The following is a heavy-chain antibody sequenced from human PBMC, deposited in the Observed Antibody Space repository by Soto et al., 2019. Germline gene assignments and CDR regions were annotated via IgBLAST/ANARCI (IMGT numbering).Heavy chain of an antibody. V-gene: IGHV3-21*01. D-gene: IGHD1-26*01. J-gene: IGHJ4*02. Sequence: EVQLVESGGGRVKPGGSLRLSCAASGFTFSSYSMNWVRQAPGKGLEWVSSISSSSSYIYYADSVKGRFTISRDNAKNSLYLQMNSLRAEDTAVYYCARDPTPPVGATHFADYWGQGTLVTVSS. CDR2: ISSSSSYI. CDR1: GFTFSSYS. CDR3: ARDPTPPVGATHFADY.